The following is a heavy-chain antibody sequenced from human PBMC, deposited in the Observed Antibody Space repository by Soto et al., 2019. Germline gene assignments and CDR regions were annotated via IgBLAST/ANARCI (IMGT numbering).Heavy chain of an antibody. CDR3: ARDKITGLFDY. V-gene: IGHV3-30*03. CDR1: GFSFSSYG. D-gene: IGHD2-8*02. Sequence: GGSLRLSCEASGFSFSSYGMHWVRQAPGKGLEWVAVVSYDGGNKNYVDSVKGRLTISRDNSKNTLSLQMNSLRSEDTAVYYCARDKITGLFDYWGQGTLVTVS. CDR2: VSYDGGNK. J-gene: IGHJ4*02.